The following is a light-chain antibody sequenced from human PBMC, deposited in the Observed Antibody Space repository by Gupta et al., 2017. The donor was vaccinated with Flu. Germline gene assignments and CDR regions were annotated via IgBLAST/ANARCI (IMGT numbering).Light chain of an antibody. J-gene: IGLJ1*01. Sequence: SALTQPASLSGSPGQSITISCTGTNSDVGAYNFVSWYQQHPGKAPNRSLYEVSNRPAGISYRFSGSKSGNTASLPISGLQPDDDSDYYCSSSTTANTYGCGTGTKVTV. CDR2: EVS. CDR1: NSDVGAYNF. CDR3: SSSTTANTYG. V-gene: IGLV2-14*01.